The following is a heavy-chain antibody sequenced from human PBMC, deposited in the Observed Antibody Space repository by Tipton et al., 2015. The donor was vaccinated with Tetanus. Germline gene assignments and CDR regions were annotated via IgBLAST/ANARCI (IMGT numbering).Heavy chain of an antibody. J-gene: IGHJ6*02. CDR2: IYYSGTT. V-gene: IGHV4-4*01. CDR3: ARTPDYYYGMDV. CDR1: GGPVSSSNW. Sequence: TLSLTCDVSGGPVSSSNWWSWVRQAPGKGLEWIGEIYYSGTTNYNRSLKSRITISTDKSKNQVSLRLNSVTAAYTAVYFCARTPDYYYGMDVWGQRTTVTVSS.